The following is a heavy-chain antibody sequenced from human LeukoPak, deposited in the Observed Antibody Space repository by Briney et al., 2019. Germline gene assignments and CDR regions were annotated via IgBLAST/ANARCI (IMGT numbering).Heavy chain of an antibody. D-gene: IGHD3-3*01. J-gene: IGHJ4*02. CDR1: GFTFSSYS. CDR3: AKERDFWSGRGSYFDY. Sequence: GGSLRLSCAASGFTFSSYSMNWVRQAPGKGLEWVSGITGRSDSTYYAESVKGRFTISRDNSKNTLYLQMNSLRAEDTAVYFCAKERDFWSGRGSYFDYWGQGTLVTVSS. V-gene: IGHV3-23*01. CDR2: ITGRSDST.